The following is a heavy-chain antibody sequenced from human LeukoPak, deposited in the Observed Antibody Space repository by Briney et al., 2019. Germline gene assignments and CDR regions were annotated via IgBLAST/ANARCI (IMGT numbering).Heavy chain of an antibody. CDR3: ARDAGGRGYHYYYYGMDV. Sequence: GRSLRLSCAASGFTFSSYDMHWVRQAPGKGLEWVAVISYDGSNKYYADSVKGRFTISRDNSKNTLYLQMNSLRAEDTAVYYCARDAGGRGYHYYYYGMDVWGQGTTVTVSS. V-gene: IGHV3-30-3*01. D-gene: IGHD5-12*01. CDR1: GFTFSSYD. J-gene: IGHJ6*02. CDR2: ISYDGSNK.